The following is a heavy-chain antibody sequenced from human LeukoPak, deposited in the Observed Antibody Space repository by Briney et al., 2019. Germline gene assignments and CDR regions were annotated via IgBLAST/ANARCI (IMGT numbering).Heavy chain of an antibody. CDR3: ARGSYYYDRDFDY. D-gene: IGHD3-22*01. CDR2: IYYSGST. J-gene: IGHJ4*02. V-gene: IGHV4-59*01. CDR1: GGSISSYY. Sequence: PSETLSLTCAVSGGSISSYYWSWIRQPPGKGLEWIGYIYYSGSTNYNPSLKSRVTISVDTSKNQFSLKLSSVTAADTAVYYCARGSYYYDRDFDYWGQGTLVTVSS.